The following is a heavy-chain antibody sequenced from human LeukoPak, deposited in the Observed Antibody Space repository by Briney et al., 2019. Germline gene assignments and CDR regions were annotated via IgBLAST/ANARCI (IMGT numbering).Heavy chain of an antibody. CDR2: ISYDGSNK. D-gene: IGHD3-22*01. CDR3: ARELPGNYDSSGDYYAYFDY. CDR1: GFTFSSYA. J-gene: IGHJ4*02. V-gene: IGHV3-30*04. Sequence: QTGGSLRLSCAASGFTFSSYAMHWVRQAPGKGLEWAAVISYDGSNKYYADSVKGRFTISRDNSKNTLYLQMNSLRAEDTAVYYCARELPGNYDSSGDYYAYFDYWGQGTLVTVSS.